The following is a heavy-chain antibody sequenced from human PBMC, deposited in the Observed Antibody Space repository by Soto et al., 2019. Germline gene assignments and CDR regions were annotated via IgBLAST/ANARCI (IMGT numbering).Heavy chain of an antibody. CDR2: INGGGST. CDR3: VRENYYYDMDV. Sequence: GGSLRLSCAASGFTVSVNLMNWVRQGSGKGLEWVSVINGGGSTDYADSVKGRFTISRDISRNTLYLQMNSLRAEDTAVYYCVRENYYYDMDVWGQGTTVTVSS. V-gene: IGHV3-66*01. J-gene: IGHJ6*02. CDR1: GFTVSVNL.